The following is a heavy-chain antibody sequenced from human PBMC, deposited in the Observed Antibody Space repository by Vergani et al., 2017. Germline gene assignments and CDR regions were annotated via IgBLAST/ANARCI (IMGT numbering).Heavy chain of an antibody. D-gene: IGHD3-9*01. Sequence: QVQLVESGGGVVQPGRSLRLSCAASGFTFSSYAMHWVRQAPGKGLEWVAVISYDGSNKYYADSVKGRYTISRDNSKNTLYLQMNSLRAEDTAVYYCARNLRVGYYDILTGYSPYGMDVWGQGTTVTVSS. CDR2: ISYDGSNK. CDR1: GFTFSSYA. V-gene: IGHV3-30*01. CDR3: ARNLRVGYYDILTGYSPYGMDV. J-gene: IGHJ6*02.